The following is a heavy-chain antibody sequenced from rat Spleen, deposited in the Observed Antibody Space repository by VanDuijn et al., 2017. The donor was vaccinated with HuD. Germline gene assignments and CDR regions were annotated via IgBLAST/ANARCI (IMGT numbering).Heavy chain of an antibody. CDR1: GFTFSNYD. CDR2: ISTGGGNT. Sequence: EVQLVESGGGLVQPGRSMKLSCAASGFTFSNYDMAWVRQAPTKGLEWIASISTGGGNTYYRDSVKGRFTISRDNAKNTQYLEMDSLRSEDTATYYCARGYVMDAWGQGASVTVSS. CDR3: ARGYVMDA. J-gene: IGHJ4*01. V-gene: IGHV5S13*01.